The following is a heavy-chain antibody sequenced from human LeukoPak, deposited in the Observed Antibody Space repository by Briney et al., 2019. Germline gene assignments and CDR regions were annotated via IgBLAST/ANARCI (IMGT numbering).Heavy chain of an antibody. V-gene: IGHV4-61*02. D-gene: IGHD3-10*01. CDR3: AREIGRGTGTFDY. J-gene: IGHJ4*02. Sequence: PSETLSLTCTVSGGSISSGSYYWSWIRQPAGKGLEWIGRIYTSGSTNYNPFLKSRVTISVDTSKNQFSLKLSSVTAADTAVYYCAREIGRGTGTFDYWGQGTLVTVSS. CDR1: GGSISSGSYY. CDR2: IYTSGST.